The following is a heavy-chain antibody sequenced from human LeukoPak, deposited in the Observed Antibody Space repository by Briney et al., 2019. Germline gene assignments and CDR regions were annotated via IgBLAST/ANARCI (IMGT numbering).Heavy chain of an antibody. CDR2: FSSSGSTI. D-gene: IGHD4-23*01. CDR1: GFTFSSYE. V-gene: IGHV3-48*03. CDR3: ARTVARIGY. J-gene: IGHJ4*02. Sequence: GGSLRLSCAASGFTFSSYEMNWLRQAPGKWLEWVSHFSSSGSTIYYTDSVKGRFTISRDNSKHSLYLQMNSLRAEDTAIYYCARTVARIGYWGQGTLVTVSS.